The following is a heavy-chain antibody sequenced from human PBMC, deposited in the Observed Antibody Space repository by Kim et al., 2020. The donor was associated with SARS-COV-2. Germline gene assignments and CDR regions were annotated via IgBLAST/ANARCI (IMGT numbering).Heavy chain of an antibody. CDR2: VSYEGRNT. CDR3: VKEAAFTTIVVDYYFDY. J-gene: IGHJ4*02. V-gene: IGHV3-30*18. Sequence: GGSLRLSCVASGFTFSNYGMHWVRQAPGKGLEWVGIVSYEGRNTYYAGSVKGRFTISRDHSKNTLYLQMDSLRTEDTALYYCVKEAAFTTIVVDYYFDYWGQGALVTVSS. CDR1: GFTFSNYG. D-gene: IGHD3-22*01.